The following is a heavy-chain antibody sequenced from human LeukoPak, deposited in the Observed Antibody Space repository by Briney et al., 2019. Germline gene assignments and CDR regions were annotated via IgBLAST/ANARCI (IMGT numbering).Heavy chain of an antibody. Sequence: GGSLRLSCAASRFTFSTYAMSWVRQAPGKGLEWVSTISGSGGSTYYADSVKGRFTISRDNSKNNVYLQMYSLRVEDTSIYYCVRDYNWGFDYWGQGTVVTVSS. V-gene: IGHV3-23*01. D-gene: IGHD1-1*01. CDR2: ISGSGGST. CDR3: VRDYNWGFDY. J-gene: IGHJ4*02. CDR1: RFTFSTYA.